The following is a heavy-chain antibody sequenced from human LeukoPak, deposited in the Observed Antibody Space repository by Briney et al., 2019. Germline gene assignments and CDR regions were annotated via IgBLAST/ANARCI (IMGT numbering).Heavy chain of an antibody. CDR1: GFTFSSYW. D-gene: IGHD6-6*01. CDR2: ISTDGSST. V-gene: IGHV3-74*01. Sequence: PGGSLRLSCAASGFTFSSYWMHWVRQAPGKGLVWVSRISTDGSSTNSADSVKGRLTISRDNAKNTLYLQMNSLRAEDTAVYYCVREYSSSSGRAFDIWRQGTMVTVSP. J-gene: IGHJ3*02. CDR3: VREYSSSSGRAFDI.